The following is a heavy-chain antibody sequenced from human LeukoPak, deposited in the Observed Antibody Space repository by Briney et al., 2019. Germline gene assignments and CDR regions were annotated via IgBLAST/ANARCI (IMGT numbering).Heavy chain of an antibody. CDR1: GFTFSGFA. Sequence: AGGSLRLSCAAPGFTFSGFAMSWVRQAPGKGVEWVSTISGSGGNTYSADSVEGRFTISRDNSKNTLYLQMNSLRAENTAVYSCARAPEGYTVVTIFDFWGQGTLVTVSS. CDR3: ARAPEGYTVVTIFDF. J-gene: IGHJ4*02. CDR2: ISGSGGNT. V-gene: IGHV3-23*01. D-gene: IGHD4-23*01.